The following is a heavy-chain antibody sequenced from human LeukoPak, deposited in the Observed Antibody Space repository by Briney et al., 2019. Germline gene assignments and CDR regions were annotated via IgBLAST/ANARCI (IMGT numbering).Heavy chain of an antibody. Sequence: GGFLRLSCAASGFTFSSYAMSWVRQAPGKGLQWVSSISGSGTSTYYADSVKGRFTISRDNSKNTLFLQMNSLRADDTAVYYCAKERYSSSWYVFDYWGQGSLVTVSS. CDR3: AKERYSSSWYVFDY. V-gene: IGHV3-23*01. CDR2: ISGSGTST. CDR1: GFTFSSYA. J-gene: IGHJ4*02. D-gene: IGHD6-13*01.